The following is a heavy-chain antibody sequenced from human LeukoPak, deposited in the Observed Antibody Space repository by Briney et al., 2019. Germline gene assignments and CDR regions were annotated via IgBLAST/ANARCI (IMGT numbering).Heavy chain of an antibody. CDR2: ISSSSGYI. CDR1: GFTFSSYS. J-gene: IGHJ4*02. CDR3: ARALITFGGVIVQSLDC. V-gene: IGHV3-21*01. Sequence: PGGSLRLSCAASGFTFSSYSMNWVRQAPGKGLEWVSSISSSSGYIYYADSVQGRFTISRDNAKNSLYLQMNSLGDEDTAVYYCARALITFGGVIVQSLDCWGQGTLVTVSS. D-gene: IGHD3-16*02.